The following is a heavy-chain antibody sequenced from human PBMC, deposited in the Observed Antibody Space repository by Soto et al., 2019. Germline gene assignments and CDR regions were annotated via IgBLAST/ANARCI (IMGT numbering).Heavy chain of an antibody. Sequence: PSETLSLTCTVSGGSISSSSYYWGWIRQPPGKGLEWIGYIYYSGSTNYNPSLKSRVTISVDTSKNQFSLKLSSVTAADTAVYYCARDTGFWNYDSSGYYPGWFDPWGQGTLVTVSS. CDR3: ARDTGFWNYDSSGYYPGWFDP. CDR2: IYYSGST. CDR1: GGSISSSSYY. D-gene: IGHD3-22*01. V-gene: IGHV4-61*01. J-gene: IGHJ5*02.